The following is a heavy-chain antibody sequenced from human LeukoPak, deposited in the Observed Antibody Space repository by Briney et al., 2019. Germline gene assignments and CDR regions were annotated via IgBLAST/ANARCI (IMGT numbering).Heavy chain of an antibody. CDR3: AKSTNWGSISDGFDI. V-gene: IGHV1-2*02. J-gene: IGHJ3*02. CDR1: GYSFIGYY. Sequence: ASVKVSCKPSGYSFIGYYILWVRQAPGQGLEWMGWINPNSGGAKYAQKFQRRVTMSRDMSISTVYTELTRLRSDDTAMYYRAKSTNWGSISDGFDIWGQGTMVTVSS. D-gene: IGHD7-27*01. CDR2: INPNSGGA.